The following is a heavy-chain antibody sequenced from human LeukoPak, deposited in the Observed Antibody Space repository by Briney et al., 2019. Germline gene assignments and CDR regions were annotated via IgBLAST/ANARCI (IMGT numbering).Heavy chain of an antibody. CDR3: AKESVVVPAGMFDY. Sequence: GGSLRLSCAASGFTFSSYSMNWVRQAPGKGLEWVSSISSSSSYIYYADSVKGRFTISRDNAKNSLYLQMNSLRAEDTAVYYCAKESVVVPAGMFDYWGQGALVTVSS. CDR2: ISSSSSYI. CDR1: GFTFSSYS. D-gene: IGHD2-2*01. V-gene: IGHV3-21*04. J-gene: IGHJ4*02.